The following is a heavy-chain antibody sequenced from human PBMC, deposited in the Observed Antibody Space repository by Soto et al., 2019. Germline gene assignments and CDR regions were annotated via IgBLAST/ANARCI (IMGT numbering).Heavy chain of an antibody. Sequence: GASVKVSCKASGYTFTSYDINWVRQATGQGLEWMGWMNPNSGNTGYAQKFQGRVTMTRNTSISTAYVELSSLRSEDTAVYYCARGRRYYDSSGYWRDDAFDIWGQGTMVTVSS. CDR3: ARGRRYYDSSGYWRDDAFDI. D-gene: IGHD3-22*01. J-gene: IGHJ3*02. V-gene: IGHV1-8*01. CDR2: MNPNSGNT. CDR1: GYTFTSYD.